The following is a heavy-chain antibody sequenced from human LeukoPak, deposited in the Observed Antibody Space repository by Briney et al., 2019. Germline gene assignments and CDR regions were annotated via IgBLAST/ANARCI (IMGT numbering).Heavy chain of an antibody. CDR2: IYYSGST. D-gene: IGHD2-2*01. CDR3: ARVSRDIVVVPAAIGGDYFDY. CDR1: GGSISSGGYY. Sequence: PSQTLSLTCTVSGGSISSGGYYWSWIRQHPGKGLEWIGYIYYSGSTYYNPSLRSRVTISVDTSKNQFSLKLSSVTAADTAVYYCARVSRDIVVVPAAIGGDYFDYWGQGTLVTVSS. V-gene: IGHV4-31*03. J-gene: IGHJ4*02.